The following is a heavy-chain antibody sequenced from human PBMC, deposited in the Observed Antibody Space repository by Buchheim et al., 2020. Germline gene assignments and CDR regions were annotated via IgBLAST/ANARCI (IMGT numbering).Heavy chain of an antibody. D-gene: IGHD2-15*01. J-gene: IGHJ6*02. Sequence: QVQLQQWGAGLLKPSETLSLTCAVYGGSFSGYYWSWIRQPPGKGLEWIGEINHSGSTNYNPSLKGRVTISVDTSKNQFSLKLSSVTAADTAVYYCARAWRCSGGSCYGHYYGMDVWGQGTT. V-gene: IGHV4-34*01. CDR1: GGSFSGYY. CDR2: INHSGST. CDR3: ARAWRCSGGSCYGHYYGMDV.